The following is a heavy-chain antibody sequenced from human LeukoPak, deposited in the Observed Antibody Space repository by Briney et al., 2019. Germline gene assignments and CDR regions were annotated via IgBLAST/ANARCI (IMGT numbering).Heavy chain of an antibody. CDR3: ARVPSGSYAWSDP. J-gene: IGHJ5*02. CDR1: GFTFSSYA. V-gene: IGHV3-74*01. Sequence: PGGSLRLSCAASGFTFSSYAMSWVRQAPGKGLVWVSRINTDGTRTTYADSVKGRFTISRDNVKNTVFLQMSSLRAEDTGVYYCARVPSGSYAWSDPWGQGTLVTVSS. D-gene: IGHD1-26*01. CDR2: INTDGTRT.